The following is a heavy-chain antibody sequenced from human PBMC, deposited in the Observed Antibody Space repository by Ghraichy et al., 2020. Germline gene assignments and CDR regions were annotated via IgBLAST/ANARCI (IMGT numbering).Heavy chain of an antibody. Sequence: GGSLRLSCAASGFTFSSYGMHWVRQAPGKGLEWVAVISYDGSNKYYADSVKGRFTISRDNSKNTLFLQMNSLRAEDTAVYYCATIAAAGWSVYSVYYWGQGTLVTVSS. D-gene: IGHD6-13*01. V-gene: IGHV3-30*03. J-gene: IGHJ4*02. CDR2: ISYDGSNK. CDR3: ATIAAAGWSVYSVYY. CDR1: GFTFSSYG.